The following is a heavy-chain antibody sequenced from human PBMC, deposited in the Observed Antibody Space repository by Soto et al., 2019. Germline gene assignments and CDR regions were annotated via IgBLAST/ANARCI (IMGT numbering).Heavy chain of an antibody. J-gene: IGHJ4*02. V-gene: IGHV3-15*07. D-gene: IGHD3-10*01. CDR2: IKSKSDGGTT. CDR1: GFTLINAW. CDR3: TTGISMVRGVSGDF. Sequence: EVQLVESGGGLVKPGGSLRLSCAASGFTLINAWMNWVRQAPGKGPEWVGHIKSKSDGGTTDYAAPVKGRFTVSREDSKNTLYLQMDSLKTEYTAVYYCTTGISMVRGVSGDFWGQGTLVTVSP.